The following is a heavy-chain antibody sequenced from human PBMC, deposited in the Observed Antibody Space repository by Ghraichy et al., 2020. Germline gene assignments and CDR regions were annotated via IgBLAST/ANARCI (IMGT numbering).Heavy chain of an antibody. CDR1: GGTFSSYA. J-gene: IGHJ4*02. Sequence: VKVSCKASGGTFSSYAISWVRQAPGQGLEWMGGIIPIFGTANYAQKFQGRVTITADESTSTAYMELSSLRSEDTAVYYCANENDYGDHAYYWGQGTLVTVSS. V-gene: IGHV1-69*01. CDR2: IIPIFGTA. CDR3: ANENDYGDHAYY. D-gene: IGHD4-17*01.